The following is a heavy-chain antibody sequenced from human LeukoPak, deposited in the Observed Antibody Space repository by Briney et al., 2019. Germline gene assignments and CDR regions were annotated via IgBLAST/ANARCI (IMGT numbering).Heavy chain of an antibody. CDR1: GFSFNSYW. CDR3: AREALHPDSSGYVRWFDP. Sequence: PGGSLRLSCAASGFSFNSYWMHWVRHVPGNGLVWVSRISSDGSTTSYADSVKGRFTISRDNAKNTLYLQMNSLRAEDTAVYYCAREALHPDSSGYVRWFDPWGQGTLVTVSS. V-gene: IGHV3-74*01. D-gene: IGHD3-22*01. J-gene: IGHJ5*02. CDR2: ISSDGSTT.